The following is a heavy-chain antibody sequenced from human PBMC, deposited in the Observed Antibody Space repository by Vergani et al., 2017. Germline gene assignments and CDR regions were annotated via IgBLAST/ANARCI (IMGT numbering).Heavy chain of an antibody. V-gene: IGHV4-39*01. CDR3: ARGGHLVAVTGEGPSLDL. D-gene: IGHD2-21*02. CDR1: GGSIRRSSYY. CDR2: VYNTGTP. J-gene: IGHJ2*01. Sequence: QLQLQQSGPGLVKPSETLSLTCTVSGGSIRRSSYYWGWIRQPPGKGLEWIGSVYNTGTPYYSPSLKSRVTMSVDTSKNQFSLTLSSVTAADTAVYYCARGGHLVAVTGEGPSLDLWGRGTLVTVSS.